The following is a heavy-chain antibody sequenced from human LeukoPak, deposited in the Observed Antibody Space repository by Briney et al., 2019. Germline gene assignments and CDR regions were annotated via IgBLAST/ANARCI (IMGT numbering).Heavy chain of an antibody. CDR1: GYTFTGYY. CDR3: ARTMAGVWGSYDY. V-gene: IGHV1-2*02. Sequence: ASVKVSCKASGYTFTGYYMHWVRQAPGQGLEWMGWINPNSGGTNYAQKFQGRVTMTWDTSISTGYMEVSRLRYDDTAVYYCARTMAGVWGSYDYWGQGALVSVSS. CDR2: INPNSGGT. D-gene: IGHD3-16*01. J-gene: IGHJ4*02.